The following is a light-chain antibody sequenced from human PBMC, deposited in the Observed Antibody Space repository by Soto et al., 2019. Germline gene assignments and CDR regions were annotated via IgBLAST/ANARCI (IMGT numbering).Light chain of an antibody. CDR3: QQYGSSPPSFT. Sequence: EIVLTQSPGTLSLSPGERATLSCRASQSVSSSYLAWYQQKPGQAPRLLIYGASSRATGIPDRFSGSGSENVFTLTISRLAPEDFAVYYCQQYGSSPPSFTFGPGTKVDIK. V-gene: IGKV3-20*01. CDR1: QSVSSSY. CDR2: GAS. J-gene: IGKJ3*01.